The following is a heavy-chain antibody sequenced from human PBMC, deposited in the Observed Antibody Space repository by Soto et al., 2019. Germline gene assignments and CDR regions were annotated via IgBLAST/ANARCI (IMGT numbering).Heavy chain of an antibody. J-gene: IGHJ4*02. V-gene: IGHV1-3*01. CDR2: INPGNTNT. Sequence: ASVKVSCKASGYTFTAYAIHWLRQAPGQRLEWMAWINPGNTNTKYSQKFLGRVSIARDTAASTAYLELGSLRSEDTAVYYCARSAISPYGGLIGPVDYWGQGNLVTSPQ. CDR3: ARSAISPYGGLIGPVDY. D-gene: IGHD3-16*02. CDR1: GYTFTAYA.